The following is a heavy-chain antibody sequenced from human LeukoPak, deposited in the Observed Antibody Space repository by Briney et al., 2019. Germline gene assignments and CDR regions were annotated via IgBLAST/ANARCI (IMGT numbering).Heavy chain of an antibody. CDR3: AKNRGGTYKYYMDV. Sequence: PGGSLRLSCAASGFTFNKYAMSWVRQAPGMGLEWLSYVSGSGGATYYADSVKGRFTISRDNSKNTVYPQMGSLRAEDTAVYYCAKNRGGTYKYYMDVWGNGTTVTVSS. V-gene: IGHV3-23*01. D-gene: IGHD1-1*01. CDR2: VSGSGGAT. J-gene: IGHJ6*03. CDR1: GFTFNKYA.